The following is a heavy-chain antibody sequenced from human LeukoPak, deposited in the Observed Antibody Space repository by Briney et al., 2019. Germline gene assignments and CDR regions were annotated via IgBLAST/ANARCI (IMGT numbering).Heavy chain of an antibody. Sequence: GGSLRLSCAASGFIFNNYWMSWVRQAPGKGLEWVANIKQDGSEKYYVDSVKGRFTISRDNAKNSLYLRMNSLRAEDTAVYYCARAHRSRAFDYWGQGTLVTVSP. CDR3: ARAHRSRAFDY. J-gene: IGHJ4*02. V-gene: IGHV3-7*01. CDR2: IKQDGSEK. CDR1: GFIFNNYW. D-gene: IGHD1-14*01.